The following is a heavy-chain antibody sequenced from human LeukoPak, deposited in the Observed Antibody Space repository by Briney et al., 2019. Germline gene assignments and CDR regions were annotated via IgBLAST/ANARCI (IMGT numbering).Heavy chain of an antibody. CDR2: IVVGSGNT. V-gene: IGHV1-58*01. CDR3: AADTRKKYDFWSGYYTRDWYYYYMDV. D-gene: IGHD3-3*01. Sequence: GTSVKVSCKASGFTFTSSAVQWVRQARGQRLEWIGWIVVGSGNTNYAQKFQERVTITRDMSTSTAYMELSSLRSEDTAVYYCAADTRKKYDFWSGYYTRDWYYYYMDVWGKGTTVTVSS. J-gene: IGHJ6*03. CDR1: GFTFTSSA.